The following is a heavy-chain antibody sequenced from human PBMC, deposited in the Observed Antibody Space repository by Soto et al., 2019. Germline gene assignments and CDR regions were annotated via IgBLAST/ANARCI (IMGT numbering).Heavy chain of an antibody. V-gene: IGHV3-30-3*01. Sequence: GGSLRLSCAASGFTFSSYAMHWVRQAPGKGLEWVAVISYDGSNKYYADSVKGRFTISRDNSKNTLYLQMNSLRAEDTAVYYCARDRGYYGSRNYYGMDVWGQGTTVTVSS. J-gene: IGHJ6*02. CDR2: ISYDGSNK. CDR1: GFTFSSYA. D-gene: IGHD3-10*01. CDR3: ARDRGYYGSRNYYGMDV.